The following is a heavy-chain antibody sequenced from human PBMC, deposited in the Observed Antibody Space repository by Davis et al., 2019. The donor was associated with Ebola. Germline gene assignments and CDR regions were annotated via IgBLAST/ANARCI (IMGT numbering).Heavy chain of an antibody. Sequence: SVKVSCKASGGPLRGYALNWLRQAPGHGLEWMGDINPIFGVANYAQRFQGRATITADESTNTAYMELSSLRSEDTAVYYCARDNGSGWYIWFDPWGQGTLVTVSS. CDR2: INPIFGVA. CDR1: GGPLRGYA. J-gene: IGHJ5*02. V-gene: IGHV1-69*13. CDR3: ARDNGSGWYIWFDP. D-gene: IGHD6-19*01.